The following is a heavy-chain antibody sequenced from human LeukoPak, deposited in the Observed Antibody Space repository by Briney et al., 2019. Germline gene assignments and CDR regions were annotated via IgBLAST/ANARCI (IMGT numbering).Heavy chain of an antibody. CDR1: GGSISNYY. V-gene: IGHV4-59*08. Sequence: TSETLSLTCIVSGGSISNYYWSWFRQPPGKGLESIGYIYSSGTTNYNPSLQSRVTMLVDMSRNQFSLRLSSVTAADTAVYYCARHETGGTYPLKYWGQGTLVTVSS. D-gene: IGHD1-26*01. J-gene: IGHJ4*02. CDR2: IYSSGTT. CDR3: ARHETGGTYPLKY.